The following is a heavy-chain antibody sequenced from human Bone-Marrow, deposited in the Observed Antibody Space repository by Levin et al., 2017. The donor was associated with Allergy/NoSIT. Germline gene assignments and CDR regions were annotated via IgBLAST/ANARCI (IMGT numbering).Heavy chain of an antibody. Sequence: GGSLRLSCAASGFTFSSYGMHWVRQAPGKGLEWVAVIWYDGSNKYYADSVKGRFTISRDNSKNTLYLQMNSLRAEDTAVYYCARGQLLRVGELLPSALSLDYWGQGTLVTVSS. CDR3: ARGQLLRVGELLPSALSLDY. D-gene: IGHD3-10*01. V-gene: IGHV3-33*01. CDR2: IWYDGSNK. J-gene: IGHJ4*02. CDR1: GFTFSSYG.